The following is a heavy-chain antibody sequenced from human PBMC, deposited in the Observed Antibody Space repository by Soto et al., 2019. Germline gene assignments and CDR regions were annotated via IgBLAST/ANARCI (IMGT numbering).Heavy chain of an antibody. D-gene: IGHD6-19*01. J-gene: IGHJ4*02. Sequence: PGGSLRLSCSASGFTFNSYAMHWVRQAPGKGLEFVSAISSYGADTYYADSVKGRFAISRDNSKNTLYLQMSSLRAEDTALYYCVKEGYMRSDWYGQFDYWGQGAMFTASS. CDR2: ISSYGADT. V-gene: IGHV3-64D*06. CDR1: GFTFNSYA. CDR3: VKEGYMRSDWYGQFDY.